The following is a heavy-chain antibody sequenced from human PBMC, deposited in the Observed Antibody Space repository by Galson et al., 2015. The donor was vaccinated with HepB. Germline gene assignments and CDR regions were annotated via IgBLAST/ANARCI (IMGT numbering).Heavy chain of an antibody. CDR2: VYPGDSDT. CDR1: GYSFTSYW. CDR3: ARCRTTGTSQHAFDI. J-gene: IGHJ3*02. V-gene: IGHV5-51*01. Sequence: QSGAEVKKPGESLKISCKGSGYSFTSYWIGWVRQMPGKGLEWMGIVYPGDSDTRYSPSFQGQVTISADKSISTAYLQWSSLKASDTAMYYCARCRTTGTSQHAFDIWGQGTMVTVSS. D-gene: IGHD1-14*01.